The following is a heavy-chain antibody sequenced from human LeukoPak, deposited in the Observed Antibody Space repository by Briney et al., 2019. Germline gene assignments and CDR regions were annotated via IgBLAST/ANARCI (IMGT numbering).Heavy chain of an antibody. J-gene: IGHJ4*02. CDR1: GFTFSSYA. Sequence: PGGSLRLSCGASGFTFSSYAMSWVRQAPGKGLEWVSAISGSGATTNYADSVKGRFTISRDNSKNTLFLEMNSLRAEDTAVYYCAKEDIVSTMGNSDYWGQGTLVTVSS. CDR2: ISGSGATT. V-gene: IGHV3-23*01. CDR3: AKEDIVSTMGNSDY. D-gene: IGHD5/OR15-5a*01.